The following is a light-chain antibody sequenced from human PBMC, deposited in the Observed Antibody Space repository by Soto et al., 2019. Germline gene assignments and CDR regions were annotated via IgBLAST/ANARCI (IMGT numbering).Light chain of an antibody. CDR1: SSNIGSNT. CDR3: ATWDDSLNGWV. J-gene: IGLJ3*02. CDR2: SSN. Sequence: QSVLTQPPSVSGTPGQRVTISCSGSSSNIGSNTVNWYQQLPGTAPKLLIYSSNQRPSGVPDRFSGSKSGTSASLAISGLQSEDEADYYCATWDDSLNGWVFGGGTKVTVL. V-gene: IGLV1-44*01.